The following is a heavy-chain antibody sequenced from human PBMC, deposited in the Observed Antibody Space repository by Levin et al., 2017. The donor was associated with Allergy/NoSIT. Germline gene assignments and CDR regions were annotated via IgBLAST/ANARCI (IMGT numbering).Heavy chain of an antibody. V-gene: IGHV4-31*03. Sequence: PSETLSLTCTVSGGSISSGGYYWSWLRQHPGKGLEWLGYIYYSGSTYYNPSLKSRVTISVDTSKNQFPLKLSCVTAADTAVYYCARGPSCTGAVCNDYWGQGTLVTVSS. J-gene: IGHJ4*02. CDR2: IYYSGST. D-gene: IGHD2-8*02. CDR1: GGSISSGGYY. CDR3: ARGPSCTGAVCNDY.